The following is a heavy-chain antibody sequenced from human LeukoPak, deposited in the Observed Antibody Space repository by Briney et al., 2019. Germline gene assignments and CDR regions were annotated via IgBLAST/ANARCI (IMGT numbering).Heavy chain of an antibody. CDR1: GGSISSGGYY. CDR2: IYYSGST. J-gene: IGHJ4*02. CDR3: ARGGEAAILFDY. D-gene: IGHD2-2*02. V-gene: IGHV4-31*03. Sequence: SETLSLTCTVSGGSISSGGYYWSWIRQHPGKGLEWIGYIYYSGSTYYNPSLKSRVTISVDTSKNQFSLKLSSVTAADTAVYYCARGGEAAILFDYWGQGTLVTVSS.